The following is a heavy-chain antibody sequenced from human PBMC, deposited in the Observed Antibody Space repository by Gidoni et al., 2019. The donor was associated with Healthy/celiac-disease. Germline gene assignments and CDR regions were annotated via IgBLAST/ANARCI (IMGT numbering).Heavy chain of an antibody. D-gene: IGHD3-22*01. V-gene: IGHV3-30-3*01. CDR1: GFTFSSYA. CDR3: ARGKDYYDSSGYYQANDAFDI. CDR2: ISYDGSNK. Sequence: QVQLVESGGGVVQPGRSLRLSCAASGFTFSSYAMHWVRQAPGKGLEWVAVISYDGSNKYYADSVKGRFTISRDNSKNTLYLQMNSLRAEDTAVYYCARGKDYYDSSGYYQANDAFDIWGQGTMVTVSS. J-gene: IGHJ3*02.